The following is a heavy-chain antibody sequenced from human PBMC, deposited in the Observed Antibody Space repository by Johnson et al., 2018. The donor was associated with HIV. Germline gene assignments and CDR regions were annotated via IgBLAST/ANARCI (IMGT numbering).Heavy chain of an antibody. CDR3: ARDGGRGDFDI. V-gene: IGHV3-53*01. Sequence: EVQLVESGGGLIQPGGSLRLSCAASGFTVSSNYMSWVRQAPGKGLEWVSVIYNDGNTYYADSVKGRFTISRDNSKNTLYLQMNSLRVEDTAVYYCARDGGRGDFDIWGQGTRVSVSS. CDR2: IYNDGNT. CDR1: GFTVSSNY. J-gene: IGHJ3*02. D-gene: IGHD3-16*01.